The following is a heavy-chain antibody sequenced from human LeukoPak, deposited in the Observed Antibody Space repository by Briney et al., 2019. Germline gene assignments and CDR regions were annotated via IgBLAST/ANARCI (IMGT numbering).Heavy chain of an antibody. V-gene: IGHV1-18*01. CDR1: GYTFTSYG. CDR2: ISTYNGNT. J-gene: IGHJ6*02. CDR3: ARDGQQLVEGCMDV. Sequence: ASVKVSCKASGYTFTSYGISWVRQAPGQGLEWMGWISTYNGNTNYAQKFQGWVTMTRDTSISTAYMELSRLRSDDTAVYYCARDGQQLVEGCMDVWGQGTTVTVSS. D-gene: IGHD6-13*01.